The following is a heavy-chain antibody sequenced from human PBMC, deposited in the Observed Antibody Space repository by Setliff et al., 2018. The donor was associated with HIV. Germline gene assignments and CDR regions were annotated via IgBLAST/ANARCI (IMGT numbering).Heavy chain of an antibody. CDR2: VFYSGST. CDR3: ARKGYCSSSGCPTPFDF. Sequence: PSETLSLTCAVYGGAFSGYYWDWIRQPPGKGLEWIGSVFYSGSTYYKPSLKSRVTISVDTSKNQFSLKLSSVTAADPAVYYCARKGYCSSSGCPTPFDFWGQGTLVTVSS. D-gene: IGHD2-2*01. V-gene: IGHV4-34*12. CDR1: GGAFSGYY. J-gene: IGHJ4*02.